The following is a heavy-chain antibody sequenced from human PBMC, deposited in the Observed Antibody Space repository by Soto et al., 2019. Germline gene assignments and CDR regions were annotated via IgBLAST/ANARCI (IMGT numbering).Heavy chain of an antibody. D-gene: IGHD5-18*01. J-gene: IGHJ3*02. CDR2: INPNSGGT. CDR3: ARGLAVDTAMALSRDAFDI. CDR1: GYTFTCYY. Sequence: ASVKVSCKASGYTFTCYYMHWVRQAPGQGLEWMGWINPNSGGTNYAQKFQGWVTMTRDTSISTAYMELSRLRSDDTAVYYCARGLAVDTAMALSRDAFDIWGQGTMVT. V-gene: IGHV1-2*04.